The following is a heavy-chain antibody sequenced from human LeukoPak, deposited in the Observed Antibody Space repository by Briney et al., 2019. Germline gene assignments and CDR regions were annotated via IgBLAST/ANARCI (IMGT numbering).Heavy chain of an antibody. Sequence: PGGSLRLSCAASGFTFSRYWMHWVRQAPGKGLVWVSRIKSDGSTNYADSVKGRFTICRDNAKNKISLQMNSLRADDTGVYYCARAPAEIGGYYPENFRHWGQGTLVTVSS. CDR3: ARAPAEIGGYYPENFRH. V-gene: IGHV3-74*01. J-gene: IGHJ1*01. D-gene: IGHD3-22*01. CDR1: GFTFSRYW. CDR2: IKSDGST.